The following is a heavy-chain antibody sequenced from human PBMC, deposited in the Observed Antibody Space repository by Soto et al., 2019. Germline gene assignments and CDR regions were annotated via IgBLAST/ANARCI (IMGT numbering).Heavy chain of an antibody. Sequence: SETLPHTCTVSGGSISSSSYYWGWIRQPPGKGLEWIGSIYYSGSTYYNPSLKSRVTISVDTSKNQFSLKLSSVTAADTAVYYCARHTPAISISDHWGQGSLVTVSS. J-gene: IGHJ4*02. CDR2: IYYSGST. D-gene: IGHD2-15*01. CDR1: GGSISSSSYY. CDR3: ARHTPAISISDH. V-gene: IGHV4-39*01.